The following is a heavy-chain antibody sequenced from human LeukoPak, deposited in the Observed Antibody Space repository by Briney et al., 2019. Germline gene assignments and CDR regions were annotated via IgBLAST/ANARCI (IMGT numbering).Heavy chain of an antibody. Sequence: GGSLRLSCAASGFTFSSYWMSWVRQAPGKGLEWVANIKQDGSEKYYVDPVKGRFTISRDNAKNSLYLQMNSLRAEDTAVYYCARDMRQWLVPSPFDYWGQGTLVTVSS. J-gene: IGHJ4*02. D-gene: IGHD6-19*01. CDR2: IKQDGSEK. CDR1: GFTFSSYW. CDR3: ARDMRQWLVPSPFDY. V-gene: IGHV3-7*01.